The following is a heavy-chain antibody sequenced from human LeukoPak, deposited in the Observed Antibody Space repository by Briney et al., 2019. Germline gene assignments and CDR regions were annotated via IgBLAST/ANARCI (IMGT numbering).Heavy chain of an antibody. V-gene: IGHV4-59*01. D-gene: IGHD5-18*01. CDR2: IYHSWNT. CDR1: SGSLSGYY. J-gene: IGHJ4*02. CDR3: ARGLSDTAMVSYFDC. Sequence: SETLSLTCTVSSGSLSGYYWSWVRQPPGKGLEWIGYIYHSWNTNYNPSLKSRVTIPVDTSKNQFSLRLSSVTAADTAVYFCARGLSDTAMVSYFDCWGQGTLVTVSS.